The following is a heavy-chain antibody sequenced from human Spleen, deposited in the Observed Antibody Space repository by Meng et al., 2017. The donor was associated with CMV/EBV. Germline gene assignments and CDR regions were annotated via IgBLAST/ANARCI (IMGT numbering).Heavy chain of an antibody. J-gene: IGHJ5*02. CDR2: ISYSGST. Sequence: SETLFLTCTVSGGSISSYYWSWIRQPPGKGLEWIGYISYSGSTNYNPSLKSRVTLSVDTSKNQFSLKLSSVTAADTAVYYCAREVVVSGASDWFDPWGQGTLVTVSS. CDR1: GGSISSYY. V-gene: IGHV4-59*01. CDR3: AREVVVSGASDWFDP. D-gene: IGHD2-2*01.